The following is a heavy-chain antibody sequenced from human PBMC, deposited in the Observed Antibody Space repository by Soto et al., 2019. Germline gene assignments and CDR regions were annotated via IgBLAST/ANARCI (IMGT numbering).Heavy chain of an antibody. CDR2: ISGSGGST. CDR1: GFTFSSYA. V-gene: IGHV3-23*01. CDR3: AKDSTVTIKAPCYYYGMDV. J-gene: IGHJ6*02. D-gene: IGHD4-17*01. Sequence: PGGSLRLSCAASGFTFSSYAMSWVRQAPGKGLEWVSAISGSGGSTYYADSVKGRFTISRDNSKNTLYLQMNSLRAEDTAVYYCAKDSTVTIKAPCYYYGMDVWGQGTTVTV.